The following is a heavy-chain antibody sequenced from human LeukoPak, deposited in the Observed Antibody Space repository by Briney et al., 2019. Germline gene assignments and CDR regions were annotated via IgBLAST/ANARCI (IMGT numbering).Heavy chain of an antibody. CDR3: AREGLYDYGDYREDAFDI. Sequence: ASVKVSCKASGGTFSSYAISWVRQAPGQGLEWMGGIIPIFGTANYAQKFQGRVTITADESTSTAYMELSSLRSEDTAVYYCAREGLYDYGDYREDAFDIWGQGTMVTVSS. CDR1: GGTFSSYA. D-gene: IGHD4-17*01. CDR2: IIPIFGTA. V-gene: IGHV1-69*13. J-gene: IGHJ3*02.